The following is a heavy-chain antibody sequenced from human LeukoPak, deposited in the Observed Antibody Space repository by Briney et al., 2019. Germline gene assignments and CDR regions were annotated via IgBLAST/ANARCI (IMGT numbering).Heavy chain of an antibody. CDR3: ACGSSYYYYGMDV. Sequence: PGGSLRLSCAASGFTFSSYEMNWVRQAPGKGLDWVSYISSSGSTIYYADSVKGRFTISRDNAKNSLYLQMNSLRAEDTAVYYCACGSSYYYYGMDVWGQGTTVTVSS. V-gene: IGHV3-48*03. CDR1: GFTFSSYE. CDR2: ISSSGSTI. D-gene: IGHD3-10*01. J-gene: IGHJ6*01.